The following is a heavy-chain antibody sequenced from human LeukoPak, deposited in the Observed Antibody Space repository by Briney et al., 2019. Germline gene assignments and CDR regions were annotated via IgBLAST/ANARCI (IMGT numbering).Heavy chain of an antibody. J-gene: IGHJ5*02. D-gene: IGHD3-10*01. CDR1: GGSFSGYY. V-gene: IGHV4-59*08. Sequence: PSETLSLTCAVYGGSFSGYYRSWIRQPPGKGLEWIGYIYYSGSTNYNPSLKSRVTISVDTSKNQSSLKLCSVTAADTAVYYCARHVLWFGESRAQNWFDPWGQGTLVTVSS. CDR3: ARHVLWFGESRAQNWFDP. CDR2: IYYSGST.